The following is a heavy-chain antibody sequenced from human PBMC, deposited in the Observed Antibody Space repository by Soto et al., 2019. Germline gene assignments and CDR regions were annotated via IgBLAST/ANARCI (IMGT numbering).Heavy chain of an antibody. Sequence: SETLSLTCTVSGGSISSYYWSWIRQPPGKGLEWIGYIYYSGSTNYNPSLKSRVTISVDTSKNQFSLKLSSVTAADTAVYYCARQVAGTAFYDYWGQGTLVTVSS. CDR2: IYYSGST. J-gene: IGHJ4*02. D-gene: IGHD6-19*01. CDR3: ARQVAGTAFYDY. CDR1: GGSISSYY. V-gene: IGHV4-59*08.